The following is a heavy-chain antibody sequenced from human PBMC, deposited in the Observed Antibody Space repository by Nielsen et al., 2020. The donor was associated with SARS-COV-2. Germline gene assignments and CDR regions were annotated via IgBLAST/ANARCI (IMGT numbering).Heavy chain of an antibody. Sequence: SETLSLTCTVPGGSISHFYWSWIRQPPGKGLEWIGYIYHYGRTDFNPSLESRATISVDTSKNQLSLKLSSVTAADTAVYYCAKYYYSGLDVWGQGTTVAVSS. J-gene: IGHJ6*02. CDR3: AKYYYSGLDV. V-gene: IGHV4-59*01. CDR2: IYHYGRT. CDR1: GGSISHFY.